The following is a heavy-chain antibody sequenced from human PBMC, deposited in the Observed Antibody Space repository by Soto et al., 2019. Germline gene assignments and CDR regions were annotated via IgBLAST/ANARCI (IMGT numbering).Heavy chain of an antibody. Sequence: GGSLRLSCVASGFSFSDHYMDWVRQAPGKGLEWVGRSRNKGNSYSTQYAASVNGRFTISRDDSKNSLYLQMNSLKTEDTALYYCARNIQVYRINYMDVWGKGTTVTVSS. V-gene: IGHV3-72*01. CDR3: ARNIQVYRINYMDV. J-gene: IGHJ6*03. CDR1: GFSFSDHY. CDR2: SRNKGNSYST. D-gene: IGHD5-12*01.